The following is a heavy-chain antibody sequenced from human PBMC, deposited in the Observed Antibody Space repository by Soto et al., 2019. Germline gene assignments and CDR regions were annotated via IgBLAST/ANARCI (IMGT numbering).Heavy chain of an antibody. CDR2: INPNTGGT. J-gene: IGHJ4*02. CDR3: ARQRIHMAKSFFDY. D-gene: IGHD5-12*01. Sequence: ASVKVSCKASGYSFTDFYIHWMRQAPGQGLEWMGYINPNTGGTDVVQKFQGRVTLTRDTSTSTAYMELSWLTFDEKAVYFCARQRIHMAKSFFDYSGQGTLVTVSS. CDR1: GYSFTDFY. V-gene: IGHV1-2*02.